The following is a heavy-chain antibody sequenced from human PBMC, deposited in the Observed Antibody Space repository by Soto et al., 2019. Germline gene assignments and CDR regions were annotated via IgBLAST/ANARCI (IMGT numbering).Heavy chain of an antibody. CDR2: INNSGST. CDR1: GGSFSGYY. J-gene: IGHJ4*02. V-gene: IGHV4-34*01. CDR3: ARVGGKGAAAGLDY. D-gene: IGHD6-13*01. Sequence: QVQLQQWGAGLLKPSETLSLTCAVYGGSFSGYYWSWIRQPPGKGLEWIGEINNSGSTNYNPSLKSRITITVDTSKNQFSLKLSSVTAADTAVYYCARVGGKGAAAGLDYWGQGTLVTVSS.